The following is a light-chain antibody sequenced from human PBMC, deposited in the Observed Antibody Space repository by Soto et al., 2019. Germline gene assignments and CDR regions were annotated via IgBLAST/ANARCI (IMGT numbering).Light chain of an antibody. Sequence: QSVLTQPPSASGTPGQKVTISCSGSSSNIGSNTVNWYQPFPGAAPKLLIYSNDQRPSGVPDRFSGSKSGTSASLAISGLHSGDEADYYCAAWDDGLFARVFGGGTKLTVL. V-gene: IGLV1-44*01. J-gene: IGLJ3*02. CDR1: SSNIGSNT. CDR3: AAWDDGLFARV. CDR2: SND.